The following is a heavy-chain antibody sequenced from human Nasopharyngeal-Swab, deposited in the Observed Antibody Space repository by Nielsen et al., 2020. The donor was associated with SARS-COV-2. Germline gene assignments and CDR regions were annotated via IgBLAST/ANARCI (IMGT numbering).Heavy chain of an antibody. D-gene: IGHD4-17*01. CDR3: ARVGDYGDYYYYGMDV. Sequence: GGSLRLFCAASGFTFSSYSMNWVRQAPGKGLEWVSSISSSSSYIYYADSVKGRFTISRDNAKNSLYLQMNSLRAEDTAVYYCARVGDYGDYYYYGMDVWGQGTTVTVSS. J-gene: IGHJ6*02. V-gene: IGHV3-21*01. CDR2: ISSSSSYI. CDR1: GFTFSSYS.